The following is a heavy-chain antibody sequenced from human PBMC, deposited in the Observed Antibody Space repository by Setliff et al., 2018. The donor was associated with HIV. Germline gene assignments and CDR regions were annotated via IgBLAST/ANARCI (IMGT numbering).Heavy chain of an antibody. V-gene: IGHV3-30*02. CDR3: AKDSEPLITILLGLFDY. CDR1: GFIFSDYH. CDR2: IRYDGSNK. D-gene: IGHD3-9*01. Sequence: GGSLRLSCAASGFIFSDYHMSWIRQAPGTGLEWVAFIRYDGSNKYYADSVKGRFTISRDNSKNTLYPKMNSLRAEDTAVYYCAKDSEPLITILLGLFDYWGQGTLVTVSS. J-gene: IGHJ4*02.